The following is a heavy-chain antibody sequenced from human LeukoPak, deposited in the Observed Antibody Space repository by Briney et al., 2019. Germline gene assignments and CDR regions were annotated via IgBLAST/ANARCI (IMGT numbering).Heavy chain of an antibody. CDR1: GFTFSDYY. CDR3: AKGSPPGD. J-gene: IGHJ4*02. Sequence: QVQLVDSGGGLVKPGGSLRLSCAASGFTFSDYYMTWIRRAPGKGLEWVSYISTSSGFTNYADSVRGRFTISRDNAKNSLYLQMNTLRAEDTAVYYCAKGSPPGDWGQGTLVTVSS. V-gene: IGHV3-11*05. CDR2: ISTSSGFT. D-gene: IGHD3-16*01.